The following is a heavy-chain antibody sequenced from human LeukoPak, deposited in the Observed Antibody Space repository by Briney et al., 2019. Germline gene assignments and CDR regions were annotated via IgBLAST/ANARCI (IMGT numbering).Heavy chain of an antibody. CDR1: GFTFNDYA. V-gene: IGHV3-9*01. CDR2: ISWNSGSI. Sequence: GGSLRLSCAASGFTFNDYAMHWVRQAPGKGLEWVSGISWNSGSIGYADSVKGRFTISRDNAKNTLYLQMNSLRAEDTAVYYCVKALGDAWGQGTLVTVSS. CDR3: VKALGDA. D-gene: IGHD7-27*01. J-gene: IGHJ5*02.